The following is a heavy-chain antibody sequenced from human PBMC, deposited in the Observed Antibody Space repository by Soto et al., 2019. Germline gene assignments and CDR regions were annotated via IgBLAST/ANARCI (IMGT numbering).Heavy chain of an antibody. D-gene: IGHD6-19*01. V-gene: IGHV3-48*01. J-gene: IGHJ4*02. CDR3: ARVYGIPVAGTLYF. Sequence: EVQLVESGGGLVQPGGSLRLSCAASVFTFSSYSMNWVRQAPGKGLEWVSYISSGSSTIYYADSVKGRFTISRDNAKNTLYLQMNSLRAEDTAVYYCARVYGIPVAGTLYFWGQGTLVTGSS. CDR2: ISSGSSTI. CDR1: VFTFSSYS.